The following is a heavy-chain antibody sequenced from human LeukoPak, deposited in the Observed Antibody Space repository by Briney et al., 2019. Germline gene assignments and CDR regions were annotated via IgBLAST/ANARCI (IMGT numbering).Heavy chain of an antibody. CDR2: MNPNSGNT. J-gene: IGHJ4*02. CDR1: GYTFTSYD. Sequence: GAPVKVSCKASGYTFTSYDINWVRQATGQGLEWMGWMNPNSGNTGYAQKFQGRVTITRNTSISTAYMELSSLRSEDTAVYYCARGLPLGYCSSTSCYYAFGYWGQGTLVTVSS. CDR3: ARGLPLGYCSSTSCYYAFGY. D-gene: IGHD2-2*01. V-gene: IGHV1-8*03.